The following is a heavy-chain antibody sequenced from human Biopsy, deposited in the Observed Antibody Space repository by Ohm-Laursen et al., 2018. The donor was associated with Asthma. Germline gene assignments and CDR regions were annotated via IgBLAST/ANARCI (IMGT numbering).Heavy chain of an antibody. CDR2: IYYSGRT. D-gene: IGHD6-6*01. CDR3: ARAVSSSSYWYFDL. CDR1: GDAMSTSGSY. Sequence: GTLSPTCIVSGDAMSTSGSYWGWIRQSPGKGLEWIGGIYYSGRTYYNPSLESRVTISADPSKNHFSLKVTSVTAADTAVYYCARAVSSSSYWYFDLWGRGDLVTVSS. J-gene: IGHJ2*01. V-gene: IGHV4-39*02.